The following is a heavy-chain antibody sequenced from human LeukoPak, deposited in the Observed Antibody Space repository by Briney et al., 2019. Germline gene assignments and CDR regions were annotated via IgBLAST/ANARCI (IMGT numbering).Heavy chain of an antibody. D-gene: IGHD2-2*02. Sequence: PSETLSLTCAVYGGSFSGYYWSWIRQPPGKGLEWIGEINHSGSTNYNPSLKSRVTISVDTSKNQFSLKLSSVTAADTAVYYCARALGDIVVVPAVTPNWFDPWGQGTLVTVSS. CDR2: INHSGST. J-gene: IGHJ5*02. CDR1: GGSFSGYY. V-gene: IGHV4-34*01. CDR3: ARALGDIVVVPAVTPNWFDP.